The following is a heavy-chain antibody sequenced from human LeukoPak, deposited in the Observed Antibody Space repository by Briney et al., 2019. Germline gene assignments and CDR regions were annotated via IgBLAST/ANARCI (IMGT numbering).Heavy chain of an antibody. CDR1: GFSLSGHW. CDR2: IKSDGSDT. V-gene: IGHV3-74*01. D-gene: IGHD2-8*02. CDR3: ARDVGYAAGGLYRFGLDV. J-gene: IGHJ6*02. Sequence: GGSLRLSCVGSGFSLSGHWMYWVRQVSGKGLVWLSRIKSDGSDTTYADSVKGRFTISRDSAKNTLYLQMNSLRAEDTAVYYCARDVGYAAGGLYRFGLDVWGRGTTVTVSS.